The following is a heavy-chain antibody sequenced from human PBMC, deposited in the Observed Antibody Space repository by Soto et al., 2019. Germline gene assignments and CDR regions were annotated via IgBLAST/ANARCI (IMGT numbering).Heavy chain of an antibody. CDR3: AKDIDCSGGSCYSDYYYGMDV. J-gene: IGHJ6*02. CDR1: GFTFSSYG. CDR2: ISYDGSNK. Sequence: PGGSLRLSCAASGFTFSSYGMHWVRQAPGKGLEWVAVISYDGSNKYYADSVKGRFTISRDNSKNTLYLQMNSLRAEDTAVYYCAKDIDCSGGSCYSDYYYGMDVWGQGTTVTVSS. V-gene: IGHV3-30*18. D-gene: IGHD2-15*01.